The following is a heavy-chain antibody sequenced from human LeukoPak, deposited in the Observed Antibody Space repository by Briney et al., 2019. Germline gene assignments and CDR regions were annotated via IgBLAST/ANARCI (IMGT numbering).Heavy chain of an antibody. V-gene: IGHV3-23*01. CDR2: ISGSGGAT. J-gene: IGHJ4*02. Sequence: GGSLRLSCEAPGFTFTYYGMGWVRQAPGKGLEWVSSISGSGGATYYADSVKGRFTISRDNSKNTLYLQMNSLRAEDTAVYYCAKDRGSSGWYFFDSWGQGTLVTVSS. D-gene: IGHD6-19*01. CDR3: AKDRGSSGWYFFDS. CDR1: GFTFTYYG.